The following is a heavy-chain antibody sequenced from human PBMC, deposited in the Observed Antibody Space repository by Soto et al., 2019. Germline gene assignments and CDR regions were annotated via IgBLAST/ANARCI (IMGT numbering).Heavy chain of an antibody. J-gene: IGHJ5*02. CDR3: ARVPRP. Sequence: SETLSLTCAVSGGSISSGGYSWSWIRQPPGKGLEWIGYIYHSGSTYYNPSLKSRVTISVDRSKNQFSLKLSSVTAADTPVYYCARVPRPRGQGTLVTVSS. V-gene: IGHV4-30-2*01. CDR2: IYHSGST. CDR1: GGSISSGGYS.